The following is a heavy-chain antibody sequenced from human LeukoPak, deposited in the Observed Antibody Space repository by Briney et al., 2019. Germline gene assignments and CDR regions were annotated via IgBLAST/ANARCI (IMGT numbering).Heavy chain of an antibody. CDR2: INPNSGGT. Sequence: GASVKVSCKASGYTSTSYGISWVRQAPGQGLEWMGWINPNSGGTNYAQKFQGRVTMTRDTSISTAYMELSRLRSDDTAVYYCARGPTIAARPFDYWGQGTLVTVSS. D-gene: IGHD6-6*01. J-gene: IGHJ4*02. CDR3: ARGPTIAARPFDY. CDR1: GYTSTSYG. V-gene: IGHV1-2*02.